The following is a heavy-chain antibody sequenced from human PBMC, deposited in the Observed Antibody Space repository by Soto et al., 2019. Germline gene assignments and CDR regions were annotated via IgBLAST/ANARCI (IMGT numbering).Heavy chain of an antibody. D-gene: IGHD2-2*01. CDR3: AKDLRYCSSTSCNYYYYYYGMDV. CDR2: ISYDGSNK. CDR1: GFTFSSYG. V-gene: IGHV3-30*18. Sequence: GGSLRLPCAAAGFTFSSYGMHWVRQAPGKGLEWVAVISYDGSNKYYADSVKGRFTISRDNSKNTLYLQMNSLRAEDTAVYYCAKDLRYCSSTSCNYYYYYYGMDVWGQGTTVTVSS. J-gene: IGHJ6*02.